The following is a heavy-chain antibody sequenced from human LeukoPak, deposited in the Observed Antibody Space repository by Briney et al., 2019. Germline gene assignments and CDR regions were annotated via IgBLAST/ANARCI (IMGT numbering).Heavy chain of an antibody. V-gene: IGHV3-7*01. J-gene: IGHJ6*03. CDR1: GFTFSSYW. CDR2: IKQDGSEK. CDR3: ARDIRLGELSLFYYYYYMDV. D-gene: IGHD3-16*02. Sequence: QTGGSLRLSCAASGFTFSSYWMSWVRQAPGKGLEWVANIKQDGSEKYYVDSVKGRFTISRDNAKNSLYLQMNSMRAEDTAVYYCARDIRLGELSLFYYYYYMDVWGEGTTVTVSS.